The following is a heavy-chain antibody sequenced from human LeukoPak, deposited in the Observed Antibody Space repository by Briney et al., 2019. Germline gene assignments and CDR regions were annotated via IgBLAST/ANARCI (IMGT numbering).Heavy chain of an antibody. D-gene: IGHD2-2*01. V-gene: IGHV1-69*04. Sequence: SVKVSCKASGGTFSSCTISWVRQAPGQGLEWMGRIIPILGIANYAQKFQGRVTITADKSTSTAYMELSSLRSEDTAVYYCARDQVVPADPDAFDIWGQGTMVTVSS. CDR2: IIPILGIA. J-gene: IGHJ3*02. CDR3: ARDQVVPADPDAFDI. CDR1: GGTFSSCT.